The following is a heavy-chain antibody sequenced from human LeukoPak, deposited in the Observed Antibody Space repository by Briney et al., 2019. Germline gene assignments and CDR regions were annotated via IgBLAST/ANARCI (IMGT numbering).Heavy chain of an antibody. CDR3: AREHQGSGWFDP. J-gene: IGHJ5*02. D-gene: IGHD2-2*01. Sequence: PSETLSLTCTVSGGSISSYYWSWIRQRPGKGLEWIGYIYYSGSTNYNPSLKSRVTISVDTSKNQFSLKLSSVTAADTAVYYCAREHQGSGWFDPWGQGTLVTVSS. CDR1: GGSISSYY. CDR2: IYYSGST. V-gene: IGHV4-59*01.